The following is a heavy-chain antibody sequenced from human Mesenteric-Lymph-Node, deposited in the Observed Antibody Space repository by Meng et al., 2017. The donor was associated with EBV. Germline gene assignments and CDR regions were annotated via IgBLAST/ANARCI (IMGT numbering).Heavy chain of an antibody. CDR3: ARDLKHALGTEDY. V-gene: IGHV1-69*01. CDR2: IIPISART. D-gene: IGHD1-1*01. CDR1: GDTFSTYT. J-gene: IGHJ4*01. Sequence: GQLVWSGAGVKKPGSSGKVSCRASGDTFSTYTITWVLQAPGQGLEWMGGIIPISARTSYAQKFRARVTMTAHESTSTAYMELTSLRSDDTAVYFCARDLKHALGTEDYWGQGTLVTVSS.